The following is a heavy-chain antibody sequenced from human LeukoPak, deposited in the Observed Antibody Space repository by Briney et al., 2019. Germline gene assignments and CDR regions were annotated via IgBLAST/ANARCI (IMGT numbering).Heavy chain of an antibody. J-gene: IGHJ3*02. CDR1: GFTFSSYG. CDR2: IRYDGSNK. V-gene: IGHV3-30*02. CDR3: AKDLIWFGESWNAFDI. D-gene: IGHD3-10*01. Sequence: GGSLRLSCAASGFTFSSYGMHWVRQAPGKGLEWVAFIRYDGSNKYYADSVKGRFTISRDNSKNTLYLQMNSLRAEDTAVYYCAKDLIWFGESWNAFDIWGQGTMVTVSS.